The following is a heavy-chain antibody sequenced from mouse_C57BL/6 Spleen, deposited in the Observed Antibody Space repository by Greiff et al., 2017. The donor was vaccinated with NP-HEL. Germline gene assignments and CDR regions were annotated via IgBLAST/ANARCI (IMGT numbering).Heavy chain of an antibody. V-gene: IGHV1-22*01. CDR1: GYTFTDYN. CDR3: ARWVYSNYGGGDY. Sequence: EVQVVESGPELVKPGASVKMSCKASGYTFTDYNMHWVKQSHGKSLEWIGYINPNNGGTSYNQKFKGKATLTVNKSSSTAYMELRSLTSEDSAVYYCARWVYSNYGGGDYWGQGTTLTVSS. J-gene: IGHJ2*01. D-gene: IGHD2-5*01. CDR2: INPNNGGT.